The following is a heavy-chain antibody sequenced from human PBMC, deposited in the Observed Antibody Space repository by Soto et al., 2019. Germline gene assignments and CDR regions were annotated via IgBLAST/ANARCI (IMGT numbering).Heavy chain of an antibody. CDR1: GFTLSSNG. CDR3: ARGVADYYHYHMDV. Sequence: GGSLRLSCIASGFTLSSNGIHWVRQAPGKGLEWVAVMWSDGSNKYYADSVKGRFTISRDNSKSTVYLQMNSLRAEDTAVYHCARGVADYYHYHMDVWGKGTTVTVSS. CDR2: MWSDGSNK. D-gene: IGHD3-3*01. J-gene: IGHJ6*03. V-gene: IGHV3-33*01.